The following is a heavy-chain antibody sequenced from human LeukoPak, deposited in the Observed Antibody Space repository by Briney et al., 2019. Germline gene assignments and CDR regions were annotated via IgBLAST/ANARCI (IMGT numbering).Heavy chain of an antibody. CDR2: INPSGGST. Sequence: ASVKVSCKASGGTFSSYAISWVRQAPGQGLEWMGIINPSGGSTSYAQKFQGRVTMTRDTSTSTVYMELSSLRSEDTAVYYCARVGGKTPLLDYWGQGTLVTVSS. V-gene: IGHV1-46*01. CDR3: ARVGGKTPLLDY. CDR1: GGTFSSYA. D-gene: IGHD4-23*01. J-gene: IGHJ4*02.